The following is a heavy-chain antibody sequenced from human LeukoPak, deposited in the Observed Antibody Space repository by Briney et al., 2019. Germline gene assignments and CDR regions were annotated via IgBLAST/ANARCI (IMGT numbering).Heavy chain of an antibody. CDR2: INPSGGST. CDR1: GYAFTNYY. D-gene: IGHD3-10*01. J-gene: IGHJ6*02. CDR3: ASQYYGSGSYWDYYYGMDV. V-gene: IGHV1-46*01. Sequence: GASVKVSCKASGYAFTNYYMHWVRQAPGQGLEWMGIINPSGGSTSYAQKFQGRVTITADESTSTAYMELSSLRSEDTAVYYCASQYYGSGSYWDYYYGMDVWGQGTTVTVSS.